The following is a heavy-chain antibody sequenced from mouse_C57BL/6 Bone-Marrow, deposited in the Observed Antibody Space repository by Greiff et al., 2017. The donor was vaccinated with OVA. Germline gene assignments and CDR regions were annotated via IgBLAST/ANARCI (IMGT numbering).Heavy chain of an antibody. CDR2: IYPGDGDT. J-gene: IGHJ2*01. CDR3: ARGIRDY. CDR1: GYAFSSSW. V-gene: IGHV1-82*01. Sequence: VVKPGASVKISCKASGYAFSSSWMNWVKQRPGKGLEWIGRIYPGDGDTNYNGKFKGKATLTADKSSSTAYMQLSSLTSEDSAVYFCARGIRDYWGQGTTLTVSS.